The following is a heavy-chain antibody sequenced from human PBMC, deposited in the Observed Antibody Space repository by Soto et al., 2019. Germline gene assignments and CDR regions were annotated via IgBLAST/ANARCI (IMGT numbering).Heavy chain of an antibody. V-gene: IGHV3-30*03. CDR1: GFTFSSYG. D-gene: IGHD5-12*01. J-gene: IGHJ4*02. CDR2: ISYDGSNK. Sequence: QVQLVESGGGVVQPGRSLRLSCAASGFTFSSYGMHWVRQAPGKGLEWVAVISYDGSNKYYADSVKGRFTISRDNSKNTLYLQINSLRAEDTAVYYCATLRGNIVATIHVGYFDYWGQGTLVTVSS. CDR3: ATLRGNIVATIHVGYFDY.